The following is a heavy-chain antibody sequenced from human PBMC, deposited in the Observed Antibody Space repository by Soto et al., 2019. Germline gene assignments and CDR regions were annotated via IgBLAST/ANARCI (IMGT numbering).Heavy chain of an antibody. CDR2: IYFSGRT. D-gene: IGHD4-17*01. V-gene: IGHV4-34*11. CDR1: GGSFSGYY. J-gene: IGHJ6*02. Sequence: PSETLSLTCAVYGGSFSGYYWSWIRQPPGKGLEWIGYIYFSGRTNYNPSPKSRVTISIDTSKNQFSLKLTSATAADTAVYYCSRDVDFGEEDVWGQGTTVTVSS. CDR3: SRDVDFGEEDV.